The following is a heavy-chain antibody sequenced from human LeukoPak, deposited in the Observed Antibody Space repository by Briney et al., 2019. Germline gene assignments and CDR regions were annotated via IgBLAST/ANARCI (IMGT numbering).Heavy chain of an antibody. CDR3: AKGYNYGYLDY. Sequence: GGSLRLSCAASGFTFSSYAMSWVRQAPGKGLEWVSDINGSGGSTYYADSVKGRFTISRDNSKNTLYLQMNSLRAEDTAVYYCAKGYNYGYLDYWGQGTLVTVSS. CDR2: INGSGGST. CDR1: GFTFSSYA. D-gene: IGHD5-18*01. V-gene: IGHV3-23*01. J-gene: IGHJ4*02.